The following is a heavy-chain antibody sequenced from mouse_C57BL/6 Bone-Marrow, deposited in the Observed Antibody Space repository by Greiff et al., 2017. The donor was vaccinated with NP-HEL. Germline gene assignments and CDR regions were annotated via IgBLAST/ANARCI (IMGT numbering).Heavy chain of an antibody. D-gene: IGHD1-1*01. V-gene: IGHV1-42*01. CDR3: ARQAVVAPYAMDY. Sequence: EVQLQQSGPELVKPGASVKISCKASGYSFTGYYMNWVKQSPEKSLEWIGEINPSTGGTTYNQKFKAKATLTVDKSSSTAYMQLKSLTSEDSAVYYCARQAVVAPYAMDYWGQGTSVTVSS. CDR2: INPSTGGT. J-gene: IGHJ4*01. CDR1: GYSFTGYY.